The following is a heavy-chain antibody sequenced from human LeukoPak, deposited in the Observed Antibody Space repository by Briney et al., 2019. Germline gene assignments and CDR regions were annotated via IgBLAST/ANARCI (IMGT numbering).Heavy chain of an antibody. CDR1: GFTVSSNY. Sequence: PGGSLRLSCAASGFTVSSNYMGWVRQVPGKGPEWVSVMYTGGNTYYADSVKGRFTISRDSSKNTLYLQMNSLRAEDTAVYYCARAYYYGSGSPNHAFDIWGQGTMVTVSS. D-gene: IGHD3-10*01. CDR3: ARAYYYGSGSPNHAFDI. CDR2: MYTGGNT. J-gene: IGHJ3*02. V-gene: IGHV3-66*01.